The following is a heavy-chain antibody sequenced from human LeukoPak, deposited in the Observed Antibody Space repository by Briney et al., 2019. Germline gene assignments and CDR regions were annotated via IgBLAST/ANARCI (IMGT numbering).Heavy chain of an antibody. CDR2: ISSSSSYI. CDR3: ARASYYDSSGYYENDAFDI. V-gene: IGHV3-21*01. Sequence: GGSLRLSCAASGFTFSSYSMNWVRQAPGKGLEWVSSISSSSSYIYYAGSLKGRFTISRDNAKNSLYLQMNSLRAEDTAVYYCARASYYDSSGYYENDAFDIWGQGTMVTVSS. CDR1: GFTFSSYS. J-gene: IGHJ3*02. D-gene: IGHD3-22*01.